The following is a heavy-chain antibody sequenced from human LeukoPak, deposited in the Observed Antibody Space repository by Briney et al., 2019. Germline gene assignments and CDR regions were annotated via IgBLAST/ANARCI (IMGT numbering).Heavy chain of an antibody. CDR2: ISGSGGST. Sequence: PGGSLRLSCAASGFTVSSNYMSWVRQAPGKGLEWVSAISGSGGSTYYADSVKGRFTISRDNSKDTLYLQMNSLRAEDTAVYYCAGHCSSGSCYWFGPWGQGTLVTVSS. V-gene: IGHV3-23*01. CDR3: AGHCSSGSCYWFGP. CDR1: GFTVSSNY. J-gene: IGHJ5*02. D-gene: IGHD2-15*01.